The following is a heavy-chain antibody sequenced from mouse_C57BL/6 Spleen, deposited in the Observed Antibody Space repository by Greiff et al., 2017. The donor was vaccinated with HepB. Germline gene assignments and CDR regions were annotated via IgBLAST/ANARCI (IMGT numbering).Heavy chain of an antibody. J-gene: IGHJ2*01. D-gene: IGHD1-1*01. CDR1: GFSLTSYG. Sequence: VKLMESGPGLVQPSQSLSITCTVSGFSLTSYGVHWVRQSPGKGLEWLGVIWSGGSTDYNAAFISRLSISKDNSKSQVFFKMNSLQADDTAIYYCARDTTVVPLDYWGQGTTLTVSS. CDR3: ARDTTVVPLDY. V-gene: IGHV2-2*01. CDR2: IWSGGST.